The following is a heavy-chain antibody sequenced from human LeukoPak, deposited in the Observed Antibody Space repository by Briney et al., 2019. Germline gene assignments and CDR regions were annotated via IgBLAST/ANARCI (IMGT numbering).Heavy chain of an antibody. V-gene: IGHV3-66*01. CDR2: IYSGGNT. CDR3: ARDRLPPLGAFDI. J-gene: IGHJ3*02. CDR1: GFTVSSNF. Sequence: GGSLRLSFAASGFTVSSNFMSWVRQAPGKGLEWVSVIYSGGNTYYTDYVKGRFTISRDNSKNTLYLQMNSLRAEDTAVYHCARDRLPPLGAFDIWGQGTMVTVSS. D-gene: IGHD3-16*01.